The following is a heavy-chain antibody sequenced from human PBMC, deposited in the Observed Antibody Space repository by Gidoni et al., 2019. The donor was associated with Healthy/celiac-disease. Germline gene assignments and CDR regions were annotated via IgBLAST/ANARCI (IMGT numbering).Heavy chain of an antibody. CDR1: GFPFRYSY. CDR3: ATSLACGGDCYHSGWYGMDV. D-gene: IGHD2-21*01. Sequence: QVQLVESGGGLVKPGVSLRLSCAASGFPFRYSYMRWIRQAPGKGLEWVSYISSSSSYTNYADSVKGRFTISRDNAKNSLYLQMNSLRAEDTAVYYCATSLACGGDCYHSGWYGMDVWGQGTTVTVSS. J-gene: IGHJ6*02. CDR2: ISSSSSYT. V-gene: IGHV3-11*06.